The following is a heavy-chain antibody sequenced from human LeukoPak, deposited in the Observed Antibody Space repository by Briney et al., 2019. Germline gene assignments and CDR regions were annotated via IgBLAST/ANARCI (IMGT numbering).Heavy chain of an antibody. CDR2: INPSGSP. D-gene: IGHD3-3*01. J-gene: IGHJ4*02. CDR3: GSRRTAMFGVIKGPIDY. V-gene: IGHV4-34*01. Sequence: SETLSLTCAVYGGSFSDYYWTWIRQPPGKGLEWIGEINPSGSPNNNPSLKSRVSISFDTSKNQFSLKLTSVTAADTAVYYCGSRRTAMFGVIKGPIDYWGQGTLVTVSS. CDR1: GGSFSDYY.